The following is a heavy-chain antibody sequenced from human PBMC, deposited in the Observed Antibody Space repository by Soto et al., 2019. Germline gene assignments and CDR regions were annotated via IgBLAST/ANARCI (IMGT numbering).Heavy chain of an antibody. CDR2: ISSGSTSV. D-gene: IGHD1-26*01. CDR3: TSSASPDAY. J-gene: IGHJ4*02. CDR1: GFDFNSYS. Sequence: EVQLVESGGGLVQPGGSLRLSCVASGFDFNSYSMNWVRQAPGKGLEWISYISSGSTSVFYADSVKGRFTISRDNAKNSLYLQMNSLRAEDTAVYYCTSSASPDAYWGQGTLVTVSS. V-gene: IGHV3-48*01.